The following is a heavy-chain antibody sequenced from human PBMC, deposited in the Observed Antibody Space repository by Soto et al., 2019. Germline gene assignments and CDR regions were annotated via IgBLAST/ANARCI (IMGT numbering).Heavy chain of an antibody. J-gene: IGHJ6*02. CDR2: ISAYNGNT. D-gene: IGHD3-9*01. CDR1: GYTFTSYG. V-gene: IGHV1-18*01. CDR3: ARTYYDILTGYHPSDV. Sequence: ASVKVSCKASGYTFTSYGISWVRQAPGQGLEWMGRISAYNGNTNYAQKLQGRVTMTTDTSTSTAYMELRSLRSDDTAVYYCARTYYDILTGYHPSDVWGQGTTVTVSS.